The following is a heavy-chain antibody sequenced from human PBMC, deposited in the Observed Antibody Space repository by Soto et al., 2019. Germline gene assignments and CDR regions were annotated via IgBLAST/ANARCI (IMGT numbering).Heavy chain of an antibody. J-gene: IGHJ6*02. CDR2: IYYSGST. CDR3: ARVGPAKRDFWSGYYRAYYYYYGMDV. Sequence: QVQLQESGPGLVKPSETLSLTCTVSGGSISSYYWSWIRQPPGKGLEWIGYIYYSGSTNYNPSLKSRVTISVDTSKNQFSLKLSSVTAADTAVYYCARVGPAKRDFWSGYYRAYYYYYGMDVWGQGTTVTVSS. CDR1: GGSISSYY. V-gene: IGHV4-59*01. D-gene: IGHD3-3*01.